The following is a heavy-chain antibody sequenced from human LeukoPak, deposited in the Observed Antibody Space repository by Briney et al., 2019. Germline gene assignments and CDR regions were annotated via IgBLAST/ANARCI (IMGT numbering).Heavy chain of an antibody. CDR2: LYYCGST. Sequence: SETLSFLCSVSVGLISSYYWRWIRQPPGKGLEWVGNLYYCGSTNYNPTLKSRVTISVDTSKNQSSLKLSSVTAAHTAVYYCAGGQLVPHYWGQGTLVTVSS. J-gene: IGHJ4*02. CDR1: VGLISSYY. D-gene: IGHD6-6*01. CDR3: AGGQLVPHY. V-gene: IGHV4-59*13.